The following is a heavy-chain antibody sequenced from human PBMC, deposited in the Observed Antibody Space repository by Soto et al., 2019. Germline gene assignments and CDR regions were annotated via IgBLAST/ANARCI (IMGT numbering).Heavy chain of an antibody. Sequence: QVQLVQSGAEVKKPGASVKVSCKASGYTFTSYGISWVRQAPGQGLEWMGWISAYNGNTNYAQKLQGRVTMTTDTSTSTAYMELRSLRSDDTAVYYCAIDKRRYFDWLTPGYWGQGTLVTVSS. CDR3: AIDKRRYFDWLTPGY. J-gene: IGHJ4*02. CDR1: GYTFTSYG. V-gene: IGHV1-18*01. D-gene: IGHD3-9*01. CDR2: ISAYNGNT.